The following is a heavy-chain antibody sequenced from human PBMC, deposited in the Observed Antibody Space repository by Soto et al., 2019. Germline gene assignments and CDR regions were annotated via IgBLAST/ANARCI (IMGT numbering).Heavy chain of an antibody. Sequence: PGGSLRLSCAASGFTFSSYWMSWVRQAPGKGLEWVANIKQDGSEKYYVDSVKGRFTISRDNAKNSLYLQMNSLRAEDTAVYYCARERITMVRGVTPGMDAWGQGTTATVSS. V-gene: IGHV3-7*03. CDR1: GFTFSSYW. CDR2: IKQDGSEK. CDR3: ARERITMVRGVTPGMDA. J-gene: IGHJ6*02. D-gene: IGHD3-10*01.